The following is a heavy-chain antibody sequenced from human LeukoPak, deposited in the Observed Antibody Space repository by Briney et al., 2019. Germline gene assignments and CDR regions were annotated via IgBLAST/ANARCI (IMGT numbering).Heavy chain of an antibody. Sequence: GGSLRLSCAASGFTFSPYSMNWVRQAPGKGLEWVSYITGSSDTLYYADSVKGRFTISRDNSKNTLYLQMNSLRAEDTAVYYCAKVRSSGWYGPGDYWGQGTLVTVSS. CDR1: GFTFSPYS. D-gene: IGHD6-19*01. J-gene: IGHJ4*02. V-gene: IGHV3-48*01. CDR3: AKVRSSGWYGPGDY. CDR2: ITGSSDTL.